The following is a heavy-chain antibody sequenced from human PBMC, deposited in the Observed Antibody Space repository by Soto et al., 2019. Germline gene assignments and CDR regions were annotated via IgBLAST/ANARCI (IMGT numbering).Heavy chain of an antibody. J-gene: IGHJ6*02. CDR2: ISAYNGNT. Sequence: QVQLVQSGAEVKKPGASVKVSCKASGYTFTSYGISWVRQAPGQGLEWMGWISAYNGNTNYAHKLQGRDTMTTDTSTSTAYMELRSLKSDDTAVYYCARDVDTAMDPYYYCGMDVWGQGTTVTVSS. CDR1: GYTFTSYG. CDR3: ARDVDTAMDPYYYCGMDV. V-gene: IGHV1-18*01. D-gene: IGHD5-18*01.